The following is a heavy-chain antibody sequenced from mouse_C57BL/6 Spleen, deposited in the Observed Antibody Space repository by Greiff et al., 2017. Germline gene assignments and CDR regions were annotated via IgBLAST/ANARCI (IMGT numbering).Heavy chain of an antibody. D-gene: IGHD2-5*01. Sequence: VQLQQSGPELVKPGASVKISCKASGYAFSSSWMNWVQQRPGKGLEWIGRIYPGDGDPNYNGKFKGKATLPADNSSSPAYMQLSSLTSEDSAVYFCAREERYSKVYAMDYWGQGTSVTVSS. V-gene: IGHV1-82*01. CDR2: IYPGDGDP. CDR3: AREERYSKVYAMDY. CDR1: GYAFSSSW. J-gene: IGHJ4*01.